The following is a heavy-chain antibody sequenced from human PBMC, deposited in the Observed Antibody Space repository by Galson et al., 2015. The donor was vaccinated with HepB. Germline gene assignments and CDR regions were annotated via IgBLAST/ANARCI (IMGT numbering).Heavy chain of an antibody. D-gene: IGHD6-13*01. J-gene: IGHJ3*02. CDR1: GFTFSSYS. CDR3: ARDHIAAAEVDAFDI. CDR2: ISSSSSTI. V-gene: IGHV3-48*02. Sequence: SLRLSCAASGFTFSSYSMNWVRQAPGKGLEWVSYISSSSSTIYYADSVKGRFTISRDNAKNSLYLQMNSLRDEDTAVYYCARDHIAAAEVDAFDIWGQGTMVTVSS.